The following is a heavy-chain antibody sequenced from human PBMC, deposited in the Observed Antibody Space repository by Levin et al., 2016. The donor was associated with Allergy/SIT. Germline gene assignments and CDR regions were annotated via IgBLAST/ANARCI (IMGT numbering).Heavy chain of an antibody. J-gene: IGHJ4*02. CDR2: ISSSSSYI. Sequence: GESLKISCVASGFTFSSYSMNWVRQAPGKGLEWVSSISSSSSYIYYADSVKGRFTISRDNAKNSLYLQMNSLRAEDTAVYYCARDRARDGYTPDYWGQGTLVTVSS. D-gene: IGHD5-24*01. CDR1: GFTFSSYS. CDR3: ARDRARDGYTPDY. V-gene: IGHV3-21*01.